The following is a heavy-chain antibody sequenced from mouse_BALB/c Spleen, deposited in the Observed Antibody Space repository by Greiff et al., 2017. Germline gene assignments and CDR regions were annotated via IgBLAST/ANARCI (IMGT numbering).Heavy chain of an antibody. V-gene: IGHV6-6*02. CDR3: TRGGNLYYAMDY. CDR1: GFTFSNYW. Sequence: EVKLMESGGGLVQPGGSMKLSCVASGFTFSNYWMNWVRQSPEKGLEWVAEIRLKSNNYATHYAESVKGRFTISRDDSKSSVYLQMNNLRAEDTGIYYCTRGGNLYYAMDYWGQGTSVTVSS. D-gene: IGHD2-1*01. CDR2: IRLKSNNYAT. J-gene: IGHJ4*01.